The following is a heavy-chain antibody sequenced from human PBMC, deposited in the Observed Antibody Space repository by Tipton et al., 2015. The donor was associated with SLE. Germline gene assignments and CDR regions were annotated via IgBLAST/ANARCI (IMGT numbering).Heavy chain of an antibody. V-gene: IGHV4-39*07. J-gene: IGHJ4*02. CDR1: GGSISSSSYY. CDR3: ARGGRFRELSY. CDR2: INHRGST. Sequence: TLSLTCTVSGGSISSSSYYWGWIRQPPGKGLEWIGEINHRGSTNYNPSLKSRVTISVDTSKNQFSLKLSSVTAADTAVYYCARGGRFRELSYWGQGTLVTVSS. D-gene: IGHD3-10*01.